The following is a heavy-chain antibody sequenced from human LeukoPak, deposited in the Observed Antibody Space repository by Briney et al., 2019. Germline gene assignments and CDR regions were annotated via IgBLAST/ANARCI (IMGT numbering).Heavy chain of an antibody. J-gene: IGHJ5*02. CDR3: ARRNGHSWDVGNWFDP. Sequence: PSETLSLTCSLSGGSIISSSYYWAWIRQPPGMGLEWIGSIYYSSITYYNTSLKSRATVSVDTSKNQFFLHLISVTAADTAVYYCARRNGHSWDVGNWFDPWGQGTLVTVSS. D-gene: IGHD6-13*01. V-gene: IGHV4-39*01. CDR1: GGSIISSSYY. CDR2: IYYSSIT.